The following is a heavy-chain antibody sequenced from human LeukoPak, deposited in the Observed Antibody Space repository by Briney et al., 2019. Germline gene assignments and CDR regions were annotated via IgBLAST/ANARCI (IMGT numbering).Heavy chain of an antibody. J-gene: IGHJ4*02. CDR1: GFTFSSYA. V-gene: IGHV3-23*01. D-gene: IGHD2-15*01. Sequence: GGSLRLSCTASGFTFSSYAMNWVRQAPGMGLEWVSAIGGSGGTTYYADSVKGRFTISRENPKNTLYLQMSSLRPDDTAVYYCAKAVVGGTVGDYWGQGTLVTVSS. CDR2: IGGSGGTT. CDR3: AKAVVGGTVGDY.